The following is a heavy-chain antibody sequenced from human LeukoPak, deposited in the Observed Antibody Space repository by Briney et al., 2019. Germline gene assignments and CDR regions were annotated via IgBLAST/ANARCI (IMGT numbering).Heavy chain of an antibody. V-gene: IGHV4-34*01. D-gene: IGHD4-23*01. CDR1: GGSFSDYY. J-gene: IGHJ3*02. Sequence: SETLSLTCAVYGGSFSDYYWNWIRQPPGKGPEWIGEINDRGTTNHNPSLKSRVTILVDTSKNQFSLRLSSVTAADTAVYYCARGFRGNSRGSFYIWGQGTMVTVSS. CDR2: INDRGTT. CDR3: ARGFRGNSRGSFYI.